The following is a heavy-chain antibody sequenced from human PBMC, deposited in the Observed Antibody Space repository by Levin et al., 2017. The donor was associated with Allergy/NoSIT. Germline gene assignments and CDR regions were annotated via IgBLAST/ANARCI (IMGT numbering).Heavy chain of an antibody. D-gene: IGHD6-13*01. CDR1: GGSISSYY. CDR2: IYYSGST. J-gene: IGHJ3*02. CDR3: ARLLIAAAGSTRAFDI. Sequence: SETLSLTCTVSGGSISSYYWSWIRQPPGKGLEWIGYIYYSGSTNYNPSLKSRVTISVDTSKNQFSLKLSSVTAADTAVYYCARLLIAAAGSTRAFDIWGQGTMVTVSS. V-gene: IGHV4-59*08.